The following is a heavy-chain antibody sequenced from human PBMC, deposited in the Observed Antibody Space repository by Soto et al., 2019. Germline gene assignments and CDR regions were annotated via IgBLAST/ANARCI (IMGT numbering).Heavy chain of an antibody. CDR1: GFSFNEFI. D-gene: IGHD1-26*01. V-gene: IGHV3-49*05. CDR3: TRDLPGGAAFDS. J-gene: IGHJ4*02. CDR2: IRSRAYTGTT. Sequence: DVQLVESGGGLVKPGRSLGLSCKGSGFSFNEFIMNWFRQAPGKGLEWVGLIRSRAYTGTTEYAASARGRFTISRDDSQSIAYLQMDSLKAEDTAVYFCTRDLPGGAAFDSWGQGTLVTVSS.